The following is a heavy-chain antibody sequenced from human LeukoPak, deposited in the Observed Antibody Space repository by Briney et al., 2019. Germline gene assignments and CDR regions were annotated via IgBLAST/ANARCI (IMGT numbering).Heavy chain of an antibody. CDR1: GFTFSSYN. CDR3: ARDASQNTFN. J-gene: IGHJ4*02. Sequence: PGGSLRLSCAASGFTFSSYNINWVRQAPGKGLEWVSYISSSSSTIYYVESVKGRFTISRDNAKNALYLQMNSLRAEDTAVYYCARDASQNTFNWGQGTLVTVSS. D-gene: IGHD2-2*02. V-gene: IGHV3-48*04. CDR2: ISSSSSTI.